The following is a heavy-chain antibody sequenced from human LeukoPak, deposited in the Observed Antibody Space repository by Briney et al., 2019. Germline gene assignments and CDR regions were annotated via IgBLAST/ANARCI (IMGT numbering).Heavy chain of an antibody. D-gene: IGHD6-13*01. CDR2: ISSSSSTI. J-gene: IGHJ4*02. CDR1: GFTFSSYS. CDR3: ARDTGIAAAGDFDY. V-gene: IGHV3-48*01. Sequence: GGSLRLSCAASGFTFSSYSMNWVRQAPGKGLEWVSYISSSSSTIYYADSVKGRFTISRDNAKNSLYLQMNSLRAEDTAVYYRARDTGIAAAGDFDYWGQGTLVTVSS.